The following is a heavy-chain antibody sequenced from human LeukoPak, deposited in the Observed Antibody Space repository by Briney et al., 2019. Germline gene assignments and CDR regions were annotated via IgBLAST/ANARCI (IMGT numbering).Heavy chain of an antibody. CDR2: LHPNSGVT. V-gene: IGHV1-2*02. D-gene: IGHD3-9*01. CDR1: GYTFTEYY. J-gene: IGHJ4*02. Sequence: ASVKVSCKASGYTFTEYYMHWVRQAPGQGLEWMAWLHPNSGVTNYEQKFQGRVTMTRDTSISTVYMELNRLTSDDTATYYCARDNDWGPDFWGQGTLVTVSS. CDR3: ARDNDWGPDF.